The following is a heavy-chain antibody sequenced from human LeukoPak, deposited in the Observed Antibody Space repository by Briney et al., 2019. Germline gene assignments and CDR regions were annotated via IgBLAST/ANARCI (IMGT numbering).Heavy chain of an antibody. CDR1: GYSFTTYS. CDR2: VYPDDSET. CDR3: ARKSDTKAPDY. Sequence: GESLKISCKASGYSFTTYSIGWVRQMPGKGLEWMGIVYPDDSETRHSPSFEGQVTFSVDISINTAYLQWNSLKASDSAMYYCARKSDTKAPDYWGQGTLVTVSS. D-gene: IGHD5-18*01. V-gene: IGHV5-51*01. J-gene: IGHJ4*02.